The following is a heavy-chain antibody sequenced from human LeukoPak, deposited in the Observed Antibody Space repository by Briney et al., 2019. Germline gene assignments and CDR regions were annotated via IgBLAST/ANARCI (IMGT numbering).Heavy chain of an antibody. J-gene: IGHJ5*02. D-gene: IGHD6-13*01. CDR3: ARGPGYSSSWSRVWFDP. Sequence: SETLSLTCTVSGGSISSGSYYWSWIRQPAGKGLEWIGLVYTSGSTNYNPSLKSRVTISVDTSKNQFSLKLSSVTAADTAVYYCARGPGYSSSWSRVWFDPWGQGTLVTVSS. CDR2: VYTSGST. V-gene: IGHV4-61*02. CDR1: GGSISSGSYY.